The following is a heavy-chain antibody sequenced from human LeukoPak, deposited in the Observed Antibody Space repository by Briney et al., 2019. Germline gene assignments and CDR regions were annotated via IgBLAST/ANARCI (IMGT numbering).Heavy chain of an antibody. D-gene: IGHD7-27*01. CDR1: GFTFNNYG. J-gene: IGHJ4*02. CDR2: IRSKAFGETA. V-gene: IGHV3-49*04. CDR3: TRDRGSSTLGDY. Sequence: GSLRLSCAASGFTFNNYGMHWVRQAPGKGLEWVGFIRSKAFGETAEYAASVKGRFTISRDDSKSIAYLQMNSLKTEDTAVYYCTRDRGSSTLGDYWGQGTLVTVSS.